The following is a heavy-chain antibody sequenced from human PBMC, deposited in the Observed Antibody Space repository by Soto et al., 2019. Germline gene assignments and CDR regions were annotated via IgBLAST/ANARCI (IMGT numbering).Heavy chain of an antibody. Sequence: GGSLRLSCAASGFTFSSYSMNWVRQAPGKGLEWVSYISSSSSTIYYADSVKGRFTISRDNAKNSLYLQMNSLRDEDTAVYYCARGPGSRYYDSSGYYFDYWGQGTLVTVSS. CDR1: GFTFSSYS. CDR3: ARGPGSRYYDSSGYYFDY. CDR2: ISSSSSTI. J-gene: IGHJ4*02. D-gene: IGHD3-22*01. V-gene: IGHV3-48*02.